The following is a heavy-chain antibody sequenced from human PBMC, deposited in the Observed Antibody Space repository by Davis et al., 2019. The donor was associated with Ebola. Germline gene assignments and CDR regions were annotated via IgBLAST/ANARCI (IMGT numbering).Heavy chain of an antibody. D-gene: IGHD3-3*01. CDR3: ARVRREAYYDFWSGSDNWFDP. CDR2: IYYSGST. J-gene: IGHJ5*02. Sequence: PSETLSLTCTVSGGSISSSSYYWGWIRQPPGKGLEWIGSIYYSGSTYYNPSLKSRVTISVDTSKNQFSLKLSSVTAADTAVYYCARVRREAYYDFWSGSDNWFDPWGQGTLVTVSS. V-gene: IGHV4-39*07. CDR1: GGSISSSSYY.